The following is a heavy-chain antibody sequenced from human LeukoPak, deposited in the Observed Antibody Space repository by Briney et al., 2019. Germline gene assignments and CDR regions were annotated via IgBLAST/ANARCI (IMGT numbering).Heavy chain of an antibody. CDR1: GGSFSGYY. V-gene: IGHV4-34*01. Sequence: TSETLSLTCAVYGGSFSGYYWSWIRQPPGKGLEWIGEINHSGSTNYNPSLKSRVTISVDTSKNQFSLKLSSVTAADTAVYYCARDLGYYDSSGYHDAFDIWGQGTMVTVSS. J-gene: IGHJ3*02. CDR2: INHSGST. CDR3: ARDLGYYDSSGYHDAFDI. D-gene: IGHD3-22*01.